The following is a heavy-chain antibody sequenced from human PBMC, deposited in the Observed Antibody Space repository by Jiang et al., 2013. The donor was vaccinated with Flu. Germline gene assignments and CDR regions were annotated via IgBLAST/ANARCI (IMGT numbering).Heavy chain of an antibody. CDR3: ARRRYDDYGDYLGSAFDI. CDR1: GGSISXGDYY. Sequence: TLSLTCTVSGGSISXGDYYWSWIRQPPRKGLEWIGYIYYSGSTYYNPSLKSRVTISVDTSKNQFSLKLSSVTAADTAVYYCARRRYDDYGDYLGSAFDIWGQGTMVTVSS. V-gene: IGHV4-30-4*08. J-gene: IGHJ3*02. CDR2: IYYSGST. D-gene: IGHD4-17*01.